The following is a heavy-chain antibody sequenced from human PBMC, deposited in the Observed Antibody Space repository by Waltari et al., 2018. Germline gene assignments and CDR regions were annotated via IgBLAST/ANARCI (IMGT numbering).Heavy chain of an antibody. Sequence: QVQLVQSGAEVKKPGSSVKVSCKASGGSFSSYAISWVRQAPGQGLEGMGGIIPIFGTANYAQKFQGRVTITADKSTSTAYMELSSLRSEDKAVYYCARSSGGNPESDAFDIWGQGTMVTVSS. J-gene: IGHJ3*02. V-gene: IGHV1-69*14. D-gene: IGHD2-15*01. CDR1: GGSFSSYA. CDR2: IIPIFGTA. CDR3: ARSSGGNPESDAFDI.